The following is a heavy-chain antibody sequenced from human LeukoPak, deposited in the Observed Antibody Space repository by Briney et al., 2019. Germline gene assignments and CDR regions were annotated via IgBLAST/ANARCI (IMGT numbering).Heavy chain of an antibody. Sequence: GGSLRLSCAASGFTFSSYSMNWVRQAPWKGLEWVSSISSSSSYIYYADSVKGRFTISRDNAKNSLYLQMNSLRAEDTAVYYCARVRHQGYCSSTSCLNWFDPWGQGTLVTVSS. CDR3: ARVRHQGYCSSTSCLNWFDP. CDR1: GFTFSSYS. V-gene: IGHV3-21*01. J-gene: IGHJ5*02. CDR2: ISSSSSYI. D-gene: IGHD2-2*01.